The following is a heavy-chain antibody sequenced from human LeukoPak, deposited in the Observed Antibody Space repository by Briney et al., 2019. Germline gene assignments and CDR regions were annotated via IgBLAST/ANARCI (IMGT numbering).Heavy chain of an antibody. D-gene: IGHD3-3*01. J-gene: IGHJ4*02. V-gene: IGHV4-39*01. CDR2: IYYSGST. CDR3: ARRRGITIFDY. CDR1: GGSISSSSYY. Sequence: SETLSLTCTVSGGSISSSSYYWGWIRQPPGKGREWIGSIYYSGSTYYNPSLKSRVTISVDTSKNQFSLKLSSVTAADTAVYYCARRRGITIFDYWGQGTPVTVSS.